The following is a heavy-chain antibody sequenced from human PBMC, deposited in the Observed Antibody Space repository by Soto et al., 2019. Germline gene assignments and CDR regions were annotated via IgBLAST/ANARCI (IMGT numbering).Heavy chain of an antibody. V-gene: IGHV1-18*01. CDR3: AKWEGTGLNPIFDY. Sequence: ASVKVSCKASGYTFFTYDISWVRQAPGQGLEWMGWISTYSGDTKYAQKFQGRVTMTTDTSTTTAYLELRSLRSDDTAVYYCAKWEGTGLNPIFDYWGQGTLVTVSS. D-gene: IGHD1-26*01. CDR1: GYTFFTYD. J-gene: IGHJ4*02. CDR2: ISTYSGDT.